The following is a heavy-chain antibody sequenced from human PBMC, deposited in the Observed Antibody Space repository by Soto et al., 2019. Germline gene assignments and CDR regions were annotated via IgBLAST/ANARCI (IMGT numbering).Heavy chain of an antibody. CDR3: ARVKVPAAILGAFDL. CDR2: INPIKGDT. Sequence: ASVKVSCKASGYTFSTYGVTWVRQAPGQGLDWMGWINPIKGDTNSAAIFQDRVTMTTDTSTRTAYMELRSLKSDDTAVYYCARVKVPAAILGAFDLWGQGTLVTVSS. V-gene: IGHV1-18*01. D-gene: IGHD2-2*02. J-gene: IGHJ3*01. CDR1: GYTFSTYG.